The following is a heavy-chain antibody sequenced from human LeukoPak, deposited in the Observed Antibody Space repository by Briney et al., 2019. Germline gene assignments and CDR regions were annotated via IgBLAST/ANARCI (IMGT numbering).Heavy chain of an antibody. CDR2: ISVSGTT. CDR1: GFTFGSYA. Sequence: PGGSLRLSCAASGFTFGSYAMAWVRQAPGKGLEWVSGISVSGTTYYADSVKGRATISRDNSKNTLYLQMNSLRAEDTAVYYCAKASGSYYFDYWGQGTLVTVSS. CDR3: AKASGSYYFDY. J-gene: IGHJ4*02. V-gene: IGHV3-23*01. D-gene: IGHD1-26*01.